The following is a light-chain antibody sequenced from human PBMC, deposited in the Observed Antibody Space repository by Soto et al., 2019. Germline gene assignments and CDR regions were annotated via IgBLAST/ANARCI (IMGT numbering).Light chain of an antibody. V-gene: IGLV2-8*01. CDR2: EAN. CDR1: SSDVGDYNY. Sequence: QSALTQPPSASGSPGQSVTISCTGVSSDVGDYNYVSWYQQHPGKVPKLMIYEANKRPSGVPDRFSGSKSGNTASLTVSGLQAEDEADYYCSSYTGNNKLLFGGGTKVTVL. J-gene: IGLJ3*02. CDR3: SSYTGNNKLL.